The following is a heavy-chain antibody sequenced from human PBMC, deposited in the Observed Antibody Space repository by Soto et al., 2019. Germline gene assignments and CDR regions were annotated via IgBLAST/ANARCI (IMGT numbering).Heavy chain of an antibody. CDR1: GFTFDDYA. J-gene: IGHJ4*02. CDR3: AKAGFWSGHHSLVDY. CDR2: ISWNSGSI. D-gene: IGHD3-3*01. Sequence: LRLSCAASGFTFDDYAMHWVRQAPGKGLEWVSGISWNSGSIGYADSVKGRFTISRDNAKNSLYLQMNSLRAEDTALYYCAKAGFWSGHHSLVDYWGQGTLVTVST. V-gene: IGHV3-9*01.